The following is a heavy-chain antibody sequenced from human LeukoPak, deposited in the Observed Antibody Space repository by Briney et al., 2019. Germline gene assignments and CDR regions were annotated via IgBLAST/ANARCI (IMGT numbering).Heavy chain of an antibody. V-gene: IGHV3-48*04. D-gene: IGHD3-22*01. CDR2: ISSSSSTM. CDR1: GFNFISYS. J-gene: IGHJ4*02. CDR3: ARDGYYYDSSGYYYFDY. Sequence: GGSLRLSCAVSGFNFISYSMNWVRQAPGKGLEWVSYISSSSSTMYYADSVKGRFTISRDNAKNSLYLQMNSLRAEDTAVYYCARDGYYYDSSGYYYFDYWGQGTLVTVSS.